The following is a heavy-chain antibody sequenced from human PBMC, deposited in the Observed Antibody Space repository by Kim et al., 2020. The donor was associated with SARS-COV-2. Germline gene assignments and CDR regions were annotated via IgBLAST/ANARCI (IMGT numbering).Heavy chain of an antibody. CDR2: IYYSGST. D-gene: IGHD6-13*01. CDR3: ARNKAFSVGLMGAAAGSYFDY. CDR1: GGSISSSSYY. J-gene: IGHJ4*02. Sequence: SETLSLTCTVSGGSISSSSYYWGWIRQPPGKGLEWIGSIYYSGSTYYNPSLKSRVTISVDTSKNQFSLKLSSVTAADTAVYYCARNKAFSVGLMGAAAGSYFDYWGQGTLVTVSS. V-gene: IGHV4-39*01.